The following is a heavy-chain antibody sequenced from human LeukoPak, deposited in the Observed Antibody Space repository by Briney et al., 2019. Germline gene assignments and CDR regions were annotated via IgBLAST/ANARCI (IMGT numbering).Heavy chain of an antibody. CDR1: GGSFSGYY. V-gene: IGHV4-34*01. CDR3: ARRYTNYAPLDY. CDR2: IYHSGGT. D-gene: IGHD1-1*01. Sequence: SETLPLTCAVYGGSFSGYYWSWIRQPPAKGLEWIGEIYHSGGTNYNPSLKSRVTISVDTSKNQFSLKLSSVTAADTAVYYCARRYTNYAPLDYWGQGTLVTVSS. J-gene: IGHJ4*02.